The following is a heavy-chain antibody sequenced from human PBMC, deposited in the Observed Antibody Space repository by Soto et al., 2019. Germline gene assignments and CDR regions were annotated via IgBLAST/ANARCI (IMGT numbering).Heavy chain of an antibody. CDR1: GGSISSGDYY. V-gene: IGHV4-30-4*01. J-gene: IGHJ6*02. Sequence: SETLSLTCTVSGGSISSGDYYWSWIRQPPGKGLEWIGYIYYSGSTYYNPSLKSRVTISVDTSKNQFSLKLSSVTAADTAVYYCARASRRVRGVTLYGMDVWGQGTTVTVSS. D-gene: IGHD3-10*01. CDR3: ARASRRVRGVTLYGMDV. CDR2: IYYSGST.